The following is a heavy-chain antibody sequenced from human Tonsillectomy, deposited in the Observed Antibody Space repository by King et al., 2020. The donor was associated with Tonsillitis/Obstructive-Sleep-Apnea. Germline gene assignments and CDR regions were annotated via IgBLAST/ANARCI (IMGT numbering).Heavy chain of an antibody. J-gene: IGHJ6*02. CDR2: INSDGSST. CDR1: GFTFSSYW. V-gene: IGHV3-74*01. Sequence: VQLVESGGGLVQPGGSLRLSCAASGFTFSSYWMHWVRQAPGKGLVWVSRINSDGSSTSYADSVKGRFTISRDNAKNTLYLQMNSLRAEDTAVYYCARRDILTAGYPPYYYGMDVWGQGTTVTVSS. CDR3: ARRDILTAGYPPYYYGMDV. D-gene: IGHD3-9*01.